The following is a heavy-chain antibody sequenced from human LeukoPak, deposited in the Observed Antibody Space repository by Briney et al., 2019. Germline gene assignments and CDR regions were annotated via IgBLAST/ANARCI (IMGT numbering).Heavy chain of an antibody. Sequence: SETLSLTCTVSGGSISSGDYYWSWIRQPPGKGLEWIGYIYYSGSTYYNPSLKSRVTISVDTSKNQFSLKLSSVTAADTAVYYCARGYQGYYDSSGYSPGYFDLWGRGTLVTVSS. CDR1: GGSISSGDYY. J-gene: IGHJ2*01. V-gene: IGHV4-30-4*01. CDR2: IYYSGST. D-gene: IGHD3-22*01. CDR3: ARGYQGYYDSSGYSPGYFDL.